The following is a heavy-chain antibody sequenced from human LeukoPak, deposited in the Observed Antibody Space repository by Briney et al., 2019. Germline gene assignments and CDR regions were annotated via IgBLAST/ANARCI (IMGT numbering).Heavy chain of an antibody. D-gene: IGHD4-23*01. J-gene: IGHJ6*04. CDR2: IKYDETNK. V-gene: IGHV3-30*02. CDR1: GFPFSNAL. Sequence: GGSLRLSCAASGFPFSNALMSWVRQAPGKGLEWVAFIKYDETNKHYEDSVKGRFIISRDNSENTLYLQMNSLRTEDTAVYYCARAPIRAGGNLDVWGKGTTVTVFS. CDR3: ARAPIRAGGNLDV.